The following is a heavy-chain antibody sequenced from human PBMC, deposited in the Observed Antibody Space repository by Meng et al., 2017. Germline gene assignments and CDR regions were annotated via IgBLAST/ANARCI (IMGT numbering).Heavy chain of an antibody. CDR1: GYTFTSYA. D-gene: IGHD5-18*01. J-gene: IGHJ4*02. CDR3: AREPYGYFTDY. CDR2: INTHTGNP. V-gene: IGHV7-4-1*02. Sequence: QVPLVHSGSEFKKPGASVKVSCKASGYTFTSYAMNWVRQAPGQGLEWMGWINTHTGNPTYAQGFTGLFVFSLDTSVSTAYLQISSLKAEDTAVYYCAREPYGYFTDYWGQGTLVTVSS.